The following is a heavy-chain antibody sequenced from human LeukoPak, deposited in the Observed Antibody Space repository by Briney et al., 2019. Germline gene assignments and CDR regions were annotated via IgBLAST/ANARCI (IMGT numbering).Heavy chain of an antibody. CDR1: GGSFSGYY. Sequence: SETLSLTCAVYGGSFSGYYWSWIRQPPGKGLEWIGEINHSGSTNYNPSLKSRVTISVDTSQNQFSLKLSSVTAADTAVYYCARIASYYYYYYMDVWGKGTTVTVSS. CDR2: INHSGST. V-gene: IGHV4-34*01. CDR3: ARIASYYYYYYMDV. J-gene: IGHJ6*03.